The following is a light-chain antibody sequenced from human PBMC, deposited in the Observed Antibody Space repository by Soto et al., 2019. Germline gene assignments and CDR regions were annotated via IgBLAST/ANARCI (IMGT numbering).Light chain of an antibody. V-gene: IGKV3-20*01. Sequence: EIVLTQSPGTLSLSPGERATVSCRVSHRVDDSHLAWYHLRPGQAPWLLIYGASTRPTGIPDRFSGSGSGTDFTLTISSLEPEDFAVYYCQQYAGSPPPFGQATRLE. CDR2: GAS. J-gene: IGKJ5*01. CDR1: HRVDDSH. CDR3: QQYAGSPPP.